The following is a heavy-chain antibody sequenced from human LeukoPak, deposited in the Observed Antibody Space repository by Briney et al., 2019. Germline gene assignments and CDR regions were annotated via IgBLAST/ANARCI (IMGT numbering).Heavy chain of an antibody. CDR3: GRQGYTASYYFLDY. V-gene: IGHV4-4*07. J-gene: IGHJ4*02. CDR2: IYTSGTT. D-gene: IGHD1-26*01. Sequence: KPSETLSLTCTVSGGSINIYYWGGLRQPAGKGLECIVRIYTSGTTNYSPSFKSRLSMSVDTSKNQFFLTLRSVTAADTAVYYCGRQGYTASYYFLDYWSQGNLVTVSS. CDR1: GGSINIYY.